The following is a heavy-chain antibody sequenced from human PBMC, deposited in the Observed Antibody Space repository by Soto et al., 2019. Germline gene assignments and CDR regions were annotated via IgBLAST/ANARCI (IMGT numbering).Heavy chain of an antibody. J-gene: IGHJ3*02. CDR2: INPNSGGT. CDR3: AKDSINRNGIYDPFDI. D-gene: IGHD3-3*02. Sequence: ASVKVSCKASGYTFTGYYMHWVRQAPGQGLEWMGWINPNSGGTNYAQKFQGWVTMTRDTSISTLYLQMDSLRAEDTALYHCAKDSINRNGIYDPFDIWGQGTMVTVSS. CDR1: GYTFTGYY. V-gene: IGHV1-2*04.